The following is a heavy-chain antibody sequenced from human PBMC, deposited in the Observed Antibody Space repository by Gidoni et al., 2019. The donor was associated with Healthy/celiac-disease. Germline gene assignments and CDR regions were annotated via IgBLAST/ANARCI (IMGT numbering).Heavy chain of an antibody. V-gene: IGHV3-30*18. CDR3: AKEAPDGYNYFCLGD. Sequence: VQLVESGGGVVQPGRSLRLSCAASGFTFSSYGMHWGRQAPGKGLEWVAVISYDGSNKYYADAVKGRFTISRDNSKNTLYLKMNSLRAEDTAVYYCAKEAPDGYNYFCLGDGGQGTLGTVSS. CDR1: GFTFSSYG. CDR2: ISYDGSNK. J-gene: IGHJ4*02. D-gene: IGHD5-12*01.